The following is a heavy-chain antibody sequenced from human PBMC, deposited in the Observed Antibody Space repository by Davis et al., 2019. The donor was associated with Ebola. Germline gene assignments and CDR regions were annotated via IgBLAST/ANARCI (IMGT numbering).Heavy chain of an antibody. V-gene: IGHV3-33*01. CDR2: IWYDGSNK. CDR3: ARDNDFWSLRYYYYGMDV. J-gene: IGHJ6*02. D-gene: IGHD3-3*01. CDR1: GFTFSSYG. Sequence: GESLKISCAASGFTFSSYGMHWVRQAPGKGLEWVAVIWYDGSNKYYADSVKGRFTISRDNSKNTLYLQMNSLSAEDTAVYYCARDNDFWSLRYYYYGMDVWGQGTTVTVS.